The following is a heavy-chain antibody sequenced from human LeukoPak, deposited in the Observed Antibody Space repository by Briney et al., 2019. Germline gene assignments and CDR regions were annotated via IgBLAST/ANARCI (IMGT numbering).Heavy chain of an antibody. CDR1: GGSISSYY. J-gene: IGHJ6*02. Sequence: SETLSLTCTVSGGSISSYYWSWIRQPPGKGLEWIGYIYYSGSTNYNPSLKSRVTISVDTSKNQFSLKLSSVTAADTAVYYCAKFERNSPYYYGMDVWGQGTTVTVSS. D-gene: IGHD1-1*01. V-gene: IGHV4-59*01. CDR2: IYYSGST. CDR3: AKFERNSPYYYGMDV.